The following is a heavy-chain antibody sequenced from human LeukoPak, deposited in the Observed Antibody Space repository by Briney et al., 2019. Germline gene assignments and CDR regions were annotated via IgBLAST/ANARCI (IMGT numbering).Heavy chain of an antibody. V-gene: IGHV3-11*01. Sequence: GGSLRLSCAASGFTFSDYYMSGIRQALGKGLEWVSYISSSDSTIYYADSVKGGYTISRDNAKNSLYMQIKRLRAEDTAVYYCAREPWSGHMAQDGMDVWGQGTTVTVSS. CDR2: ISSSDSTI. D-gene: IGHD2-21*01. CDR3: AREPWSGHMAQDGMDV. CDR1: GFTFSDYY. J-gene: IGHJ6*02.